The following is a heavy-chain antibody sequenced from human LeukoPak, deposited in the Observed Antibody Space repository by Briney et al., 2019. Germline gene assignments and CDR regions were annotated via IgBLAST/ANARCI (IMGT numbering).Heavy chain of an antibody. D-gene: IGHD2-2*01. J-gene: IGHJ6*02. Sequence: TSETLSLTCAVYGGSFSGYYWSWIRQPPGKGLEWIGEINHSGSTNYNPSLKSRVTISVDTSKNQFSLKLSSMTAADTAVYYCARAPIVVVPAAPYYYGMDVWGQGTTVTVSS. CDR2: INHSGST. CDR1: GGSFSGYY. CDR3: ARAPIVVVPAAPYYYGMDV. V-gene: IGHV4-34*01.